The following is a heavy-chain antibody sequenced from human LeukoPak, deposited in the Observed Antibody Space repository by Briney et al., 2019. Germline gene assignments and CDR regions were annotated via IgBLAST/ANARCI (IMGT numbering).Heavy chain of an antibody. V-gene: IGHV3-23*01. CDR1: GFSFNIHA. D-gene: IGHD1-7*01. CDR2: IGSPGET. Sequence: GGSLRLSCAASGFSFNIHAMTWVRQAPGKGLEWISTIGSPGETFYADSVKGRFTVSRDNSRSTLYLQMDSLRAEDAAVYYCAKDATPQNSIWDYFDCWGQGTPLTISS. CDR3: AKDATPQNSIWDYFDC. J-gene: IGHJ4*02.